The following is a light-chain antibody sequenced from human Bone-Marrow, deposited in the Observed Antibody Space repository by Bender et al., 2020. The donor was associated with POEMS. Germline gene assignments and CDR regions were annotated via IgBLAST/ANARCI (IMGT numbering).Light chain of an antibody. Sequence: SYVLTQPPSVSVAPGKTASITCGGNNIGSKSVHWYQQKSGQAPVLVIYEDTKRPSGIPERFSASSSGTMATLIISGAQVEDEADYYCYSTDSSGDLGVFGGGTKLTVL. CDR3: YSTDSSGDLGV. J-gene: IGLJ2*01. CDR1: NIGSKS. CDR2: EDT. V-gene: IGLV3-10*01.